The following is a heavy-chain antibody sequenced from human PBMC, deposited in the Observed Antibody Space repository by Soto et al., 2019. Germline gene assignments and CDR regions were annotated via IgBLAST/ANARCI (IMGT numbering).Heavy chain of an antibody. J-gene: IGHJ1*01. Sequence: GGSLRLSCAASGFTFSSYAMIWVRQAPGKGLEWVSAISGSGGSTYYADSVKGRFTISRDNSKNTLYLQMNSLRAEDTAVYYCAKMGAVAGTLPGYFQHWGQGTLVTVSS. D-gene: IGHD6-19*01. CDR1: GFTFSSYA. CDR3: AKMGAVAGTLPGYFQH. CDR2: ISGSGGST. V-gene: IGHV3-23*01.